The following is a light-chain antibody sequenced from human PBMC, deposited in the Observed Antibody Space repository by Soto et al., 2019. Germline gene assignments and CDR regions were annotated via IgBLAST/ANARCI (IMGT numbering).Light chain of an antibody. CDR2: DGS. CDR3: QVWDSSRDLYV. Sequence: SYELTQPPSVSVAPGQTARLTCGGNNIGTKSVHWYQQKPGQAPVMVVYDGSDRPSGIPERFSGSKSGNTATLTFNRVAAGDEADYYCQVWDSSRDLYVFGTGTKVTVL. J-gene: IGLJ1*01. V-gene: IGLV3-21*02. CDR1: NIGTKS.